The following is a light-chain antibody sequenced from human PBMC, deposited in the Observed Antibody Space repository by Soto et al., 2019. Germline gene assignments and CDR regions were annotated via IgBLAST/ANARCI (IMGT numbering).Light chain of an antibody. Sequence: DIQLTQSPSFPSASVGDRVTITCRASQGISSYLAWYQQKPGKAPKLLIYAASTLQSGVPSRFSGSGSGTEFTLTISSLQPEDFATYYCQHLNSFPYTFGQGTNLEIK. J-gene: IGKJ2*01. CDR2: AAS. CDR3: QHLNSFPYT. CDR1: QGISSY. V-gene: IGKV1-9*01.